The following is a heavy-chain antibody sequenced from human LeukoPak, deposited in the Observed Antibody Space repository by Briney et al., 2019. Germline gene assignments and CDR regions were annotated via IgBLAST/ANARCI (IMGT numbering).Heavy chain of an antibody. J-gene: IGHJ4*02. V-gene: IGHV1-46*01. Sequence: ASVKVSCKTSGNTFTNYYIHWVRQAPGQGLEWKGMINPSGGSTSFAQKFQGRVSMTRDTSTSTVYMELSSLRSEDTAMCYCARVPSGGSTPYYFDHWGQGTLVTVSS. D-gene: IGHD5-12*01. CDR1: GNTFTNYY. CDR2: INPSGGST. CDR3: ARVPSGGSTPYYFDH.